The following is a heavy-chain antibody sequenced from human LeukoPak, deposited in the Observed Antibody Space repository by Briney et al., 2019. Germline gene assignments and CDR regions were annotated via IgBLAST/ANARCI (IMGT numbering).Heavy chain of an antibody. CDR1: GGSFSGYY. CDR2: INHSGST. Sequence: SETLSLTCAVYGGSFSGYYWSWIRQPPGKGLEWIGEINHSGSTNYNPSLKRRVTISVDTSKNQFSLKLSSVTAADTAVYYCASTQKYCSSTSCHYSWGQGTLVTVSS. D-gene: IGHD2-2*01. CDR3: ASTQKYCSSTSCHYS. J-gene: IGHJ4*02. V-gene: IGHV4-34*01.